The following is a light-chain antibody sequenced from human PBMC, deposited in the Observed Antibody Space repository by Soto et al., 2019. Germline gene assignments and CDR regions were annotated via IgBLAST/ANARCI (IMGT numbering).Light chain of an antibody. CDR3: CSYAGSSTLYV. CDR2: EVS. V-gene: IGLV2-23*02. CDR1: RSDFGSYNL. J-gene: IGLJ1*01. Sequence: VLAHPVPLSWVPGQAITISLPGNRSDFGSYNLVSWYQQHPGKAPKLMIYEVSKRPSGVSNRFSGSKSGNTASLTISGLQAEDEADYYCCSYAGSSTLYVFGTGTKVTVL.